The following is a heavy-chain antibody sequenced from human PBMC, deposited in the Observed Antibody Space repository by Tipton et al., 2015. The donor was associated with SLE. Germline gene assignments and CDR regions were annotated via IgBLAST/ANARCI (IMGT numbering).Heavy chain of an antibody. D-gene: IGHD2-15*01. CDR2: IYYSGST. V-gene: IGHV4-39*01. CDR3: ARLVVVVAATGHFDY. Sequence: TLSLTCTVSGGSISSSSHYWGWIRQPPGKGLEWIGSIYYSGSTYYNPSLKSRVTISVDTSKNQFSLKLSSVTAADTAVYYCARLVVVVAATGHFDYWGQGALVTVSS. J-gene: IGHJ4*02. CDR1: GGSISSSSHY.